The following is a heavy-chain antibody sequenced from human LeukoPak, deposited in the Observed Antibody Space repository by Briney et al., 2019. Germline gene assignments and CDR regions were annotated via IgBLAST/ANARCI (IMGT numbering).Heavy chain of an antibody. D-gene: IGHD1-26*01. Sequence: GGSLRLSCAASGFTFGPYTMNWVRQAPGKGLEWVSYISSSSDAIYYADSVKGRFTISRDNAKNSLYLQMNSLRAEDTAVYYCASGMRVGPNIWGQGTLVTVSS. CDR3: ASGMRVGPNI. J-gene: IGHJ1*01. CDR1: GFTFGPYT. V-gene: IGHV3-48*01. CDR2: ISSSSDAI.